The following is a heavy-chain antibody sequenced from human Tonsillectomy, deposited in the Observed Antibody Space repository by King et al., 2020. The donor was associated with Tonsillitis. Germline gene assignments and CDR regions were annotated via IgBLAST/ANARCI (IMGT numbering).Heavy chain of an antibody. CDR1: GFTFSRYA. J-gene: IGHJ3*02. D-gene: IGHD5-12*01. CDR2: INDSGDRT. CDR3: AKDQESIRGLGGFDI. V-gene: IGHV3-23*04. Sequence: VQLVESGGGLVQPGGSLRLSCVASGFTFSRYAMSWVRQAPGKGLEWVSAINDSGDRTYYAESVKGRFTISRDNSKNTLYLQMTSRRAEDTAVYSCAKDQESIRGLGGFDICGQGTMVTVSS.